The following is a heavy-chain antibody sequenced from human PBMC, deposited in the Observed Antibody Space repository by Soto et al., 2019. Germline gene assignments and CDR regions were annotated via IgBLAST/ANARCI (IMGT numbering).Heavy chain of an antibody. D-gene: IGHD5-18*01. CDR2: IDPSDSYT. CDR1: GYKFTSNW. V-gene: IGHV5-10-1*01. Sequence: PGESLKISCQASGYKFTSNWLSWVRQVPGKGLEWVGRIDPSDSYTKYSPSFQGRVTITTDKSISTVYLQWDSLQASDTAMYYCARQATRGYTYAKYYFEYWGQGTLVTVSS. CDR3: ARQATRGYTYAKYYFEY. J-gene: IGHJ4*02.